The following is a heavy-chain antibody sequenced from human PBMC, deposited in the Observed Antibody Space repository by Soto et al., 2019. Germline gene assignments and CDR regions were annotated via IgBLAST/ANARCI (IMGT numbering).Heavy chain of an antibody. V-gene: IGHV3-33*08. CDR2: IWDDGSNK. CDR1: GFTYSTYT. D-gene: IGHD6-19*01. Sequence: PGGSLRLSCAASGFTYSTYTMHWVRQAPGKGLEWVAVIWDDGSNKYYADSVKGRFTISRDNSKNTLYLQMNSLRAEDTAVYYCARDRYSSGWYDLDYWGQGTLVTVSS. CDR3: ARDRYSSGWYDLDY. J-gene: IGHJ4*02.